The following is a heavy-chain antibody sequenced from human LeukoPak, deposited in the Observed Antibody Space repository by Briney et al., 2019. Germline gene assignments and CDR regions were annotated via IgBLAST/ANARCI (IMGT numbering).Heavy chain of an antibody. V-gene: IGHV1-8*01. D-gene: IGHD3-3*01. CDR3: ARLISQIYDFWSGYYYYMDV. CDR1: GYTFTSDD. CDR2: MNPNSGNT. Sequence: ASVKASCKXSGYTFTSDDINWVRQATGQGLEWMGWMNPNSGNTGYAQKFQGRVTMTRNTSISTAHMELSSLRSEDTAVYYCARLISQIYDFWSGYYYYMDVWGKGTTVTVSS. J-gene: IGHJ6*03.